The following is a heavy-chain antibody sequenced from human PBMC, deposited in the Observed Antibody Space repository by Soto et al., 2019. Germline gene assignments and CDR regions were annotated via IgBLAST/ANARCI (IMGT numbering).Heavy chain of an antibody. V-gene: IGHV3-23*01. Sequence: EVQLLESGGGLVQPGGSLRLSCAASGFTFSSYAMNWDRQAPGKGLEWVSAISGSGGSTYYADSLKGRFTISRDNSKDTLYLQMNSLRADDTAVYYCVKGDFGVDYWGQGTLVTVSS. J-gene: IGHJ4*02. CDR3: VKGDFGVDY. CDR1: GFTFSSYA. CDR2: ISGSGGST. D-gene: IGHD3-3*01.